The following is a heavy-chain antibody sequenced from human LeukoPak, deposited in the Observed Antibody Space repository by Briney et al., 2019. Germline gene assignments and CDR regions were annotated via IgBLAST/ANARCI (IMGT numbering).Heavy chain of an antibody. D-gene: IGHD3-16*01. J-gene: IGHJ4*02. V-gene: IGHV3-23*01. CDR1: GFSFSSYA. CDR2: ISSGGDRT. Sequence: QTGGSLRLSCAATGFSFSSYALSWVRQAPGKGLEWVSAISSGGDRTYYADSVTGRFTISRDNSKNMLFLQMSSLRAEDAAMYYCTREAIATGYAYDWRQGTLVTVFS. CDR3: TREAIATGYAYD.